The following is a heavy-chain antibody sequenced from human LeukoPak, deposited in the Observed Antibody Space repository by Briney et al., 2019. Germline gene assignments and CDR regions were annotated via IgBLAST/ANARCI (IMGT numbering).Heavy chain of an antibody. CDR2: ISGTGYST. D-gene: IGHD1-1*01. J-gene: IGHJ4*02. V-gene: IGHV3-23*01. Sequence: GGSLRLSCAASGFTFSSYAMSWVRQAPGKGLEWVSDISGTGYSTYYADSVKGRFTISRDNSKNTLYIQMNSLRGEDTAVYYCAKDQGTQLWGQGTLVTVSS. CDR3: AKDQGTQL. CDR1: GFTFSSYA.